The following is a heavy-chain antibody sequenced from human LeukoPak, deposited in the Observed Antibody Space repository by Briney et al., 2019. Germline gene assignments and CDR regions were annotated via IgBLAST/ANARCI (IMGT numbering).Heavy chain of an antibody. J-gene: IGHJ4*02. D-gene: IGHD5-12*01. CDR2: IDRDGITT. Sequence: GGSLRLSCTASTTYFTNYWMHWIRQVPGRGLAWVARIDRDGITTDYADSVKGRFTISRHNAKNTVYLQMDSLRAEDTAVYYCAREEYSGYEWGQGTLVTVSS. CDR1: TTYFTNYW. V-gene: IGHV3-74*01. CDR3: AREEYSGYE.